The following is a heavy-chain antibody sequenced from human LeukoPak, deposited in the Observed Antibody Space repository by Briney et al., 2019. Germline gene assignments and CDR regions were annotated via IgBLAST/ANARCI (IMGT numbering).Heavy chain of an antibody. CDR3: ARPLGVRYCSSTSCLPGY. Sequence: SETLSLTCAVYGGSFSGYYWSWIRQPPGKGLEWIGEINHSGSTNYNPSLKSRVTISVDTSKNQFSLKLSSVTAADTAVYYCARPLGVRYCSSTSCLPGYWGQGTLVTVSS. V-gene: IGHV4-34*01. J-gene: IGHJ4*02. CDR1: GGSFSGYY. CDR2: INHSGST. D-gene: IGHD2-2*01.